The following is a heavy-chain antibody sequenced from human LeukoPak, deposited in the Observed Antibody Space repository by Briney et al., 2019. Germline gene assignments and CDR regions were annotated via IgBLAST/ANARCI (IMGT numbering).Heavy chain of an antibody. Sequence: ARVKASPTPSRYTPTSYVITRVGQSPRPGGRCLGWISAYNGNTNHAQTLQGRVTMTTDTSTSTAYMELRSLRSDDTAVYYCATTGENTAMYLDYWGQGTLVTVSS. CDR1: RYTPTSYV. D-gene: IGHD5-18*01. CDR3: ATTGENTAMYLDY. J-gene: IGHJ4*02. CDR2: ISAYNGNT. V-gene: IGHV1-18*04.